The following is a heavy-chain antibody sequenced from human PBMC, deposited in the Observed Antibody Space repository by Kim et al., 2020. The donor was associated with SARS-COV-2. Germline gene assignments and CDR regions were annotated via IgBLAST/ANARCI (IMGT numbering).Heavy chain of an antibody. CDR2: LNTNNGDR. CDR3: ARDKDYMLDH. Sequence: ASVKVSCKPSGYTFTNFGLSWVRQAPGQGLEWVGWLNTNNGDRMYAQRFQGRVTMNTDTSTSTAYMELRSLRSDDTAVYYCARDKDYMLDHWGQGTLLTVSS. CDR1: GYTFTNFG. J-gene: IGHJ4*02. D-gene: IGHD3-16*01. V-gene: IGHV1-18*01.